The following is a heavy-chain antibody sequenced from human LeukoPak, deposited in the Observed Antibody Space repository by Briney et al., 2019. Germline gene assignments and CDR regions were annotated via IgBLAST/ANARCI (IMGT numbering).Heavy chain of an antibody. V-gene: IGHV1-2*02. D-gene: IGHD4-11*01. CDR2: INPNSGET. J-gene: IGHJ4*02. CDR1: GYTFTDYY. Sequence: SVKDSCKTSGYTFTDYYIHWVRQAPGHGLEWMGWINPNSGETNSAQKFQGRVTMTGDTSISTAYMELRRVTSDDTAVYYCARDRDYSNTERGFDYWGQGTLVTVSS. CDR3: ARDRDYSNTERGFDY.